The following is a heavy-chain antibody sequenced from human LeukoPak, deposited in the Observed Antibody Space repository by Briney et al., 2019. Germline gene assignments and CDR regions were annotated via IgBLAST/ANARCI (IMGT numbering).Heavy chain of an antibody. V-gene: IGHV3-23*01. Sequence: QPGGSLRLSCAASGFTFSNYAMNWVRQAPGKGLEWVSSLSGSGGSTYYADSVKGRFTISRDNSKNTLYLQMNSLRAEDTAIYYCARHPSRYSGNYNPYFDFWGQGTLVTVSS. D-gene: IGHD1-26*01. CDR1: GFTFSNYA. CDR2: LSGSGGST. J-gene: IGHJ4*02. CDR3: ARHPSRYSGNYNPYFDF.